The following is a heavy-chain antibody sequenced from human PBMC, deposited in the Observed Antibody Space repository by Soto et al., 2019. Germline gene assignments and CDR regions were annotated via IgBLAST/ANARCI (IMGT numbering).Heavy chain of an antibody. D-gene: IGHD3-10*01. J-gene: IGHJ6*02. CDR2: ISYDGSNK. CDR3: ARVLNRRSGSYHYGMDV. Sequence: GGSLRLSCAASGFTFSNYAMHWVRQAPGKGLEWVAVISYDGSNKYYADSVKGRFTISRDNSKNTLYLQMNSLRAEDTAVYYCARVLNRRSGSYHYGMDVWGQGTTVTVSS. V-gene: IGHV3-30-3*01. CDR1: GFTFSNYA.